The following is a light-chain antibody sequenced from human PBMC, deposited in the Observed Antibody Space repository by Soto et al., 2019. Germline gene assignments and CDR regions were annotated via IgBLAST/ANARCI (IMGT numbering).Light chain of an antibody. CDR1: QGISNY. V-gene: IGKV1-27*01. CDR3: QKYNSARLT. CDR2: AAS. Sequence: DIQMTQSPSSLSASVGDRVTITCRASQGISNYLAWYQQKPGRVPKLLIYAASTLQSGVPSRFSGSGSGTDFTLIISSLQPEDVATYYWQKYNSARLTFGGGTKVEIK. J-gene: IGKJ4*01.